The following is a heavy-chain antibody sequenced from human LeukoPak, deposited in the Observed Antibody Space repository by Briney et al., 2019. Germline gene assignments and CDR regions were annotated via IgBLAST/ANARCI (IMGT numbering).Heavy chain of an antibody. Sequence: PGGSLRLSCAASGFNFNKYDMTWARQALGKGLEWVSTITGRSDKTYYTDSVKGRFVTSRDNSKDTLYLQMNSLRAEDTALYCCAKGGWLDDLGQGALVTVSS. CDR1: GFNFNKYD. J-gene: IGHJ4*02. CDR2: ITGRSDKT. V-gene: IGHV3-23*01. D-gene: IGHD6-19*01. CDR3: AKGGWLDD.